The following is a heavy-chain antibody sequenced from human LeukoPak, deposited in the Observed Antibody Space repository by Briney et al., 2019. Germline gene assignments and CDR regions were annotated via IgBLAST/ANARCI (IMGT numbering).Heavy chain of an antibody. CDR2: INSKCGAT. D-gene: IGHD6-13*01. Sequence: ASVKVSCKTSGYTFSDYFIHWVRQAPGQGLEWMGRINSKCGATNFAQSFQGRVTMTRDTSLSTAYMELSTLRSDDTAVYYCAREAALSSNLRDYSDYWGQGTLVTVSS. V-gene: IGHV1-2*02. CDR1: GYTFSDYF. J-gene: IGHJ4*02. CDR3: AREAALSSNLRDYSDY.